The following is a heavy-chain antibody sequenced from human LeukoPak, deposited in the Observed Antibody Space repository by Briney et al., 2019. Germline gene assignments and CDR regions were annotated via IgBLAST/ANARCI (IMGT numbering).Heavy chain of an antibody. J-gene: IGHJ5*02. Sequence: GASVKVSCKASGYTFTSYGISWVRQAPGQGLEWMGWISAYNGNTNYAQKLQGRVTMTTDTSTSTVYMELSSLRSEDTAVYYCARVRPENWFDPWGQGTLVTVSS. CDR3: ARVRPENWFDP. CDR2: ISAYNGNT. V-gene: IGHV1-18*01. CDR1: GYTFTSYG.